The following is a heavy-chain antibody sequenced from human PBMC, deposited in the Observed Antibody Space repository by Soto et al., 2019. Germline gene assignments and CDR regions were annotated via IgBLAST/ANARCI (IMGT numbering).Heavy chain of an antibody. Sequence: AVGSLRLSCAASELTVSSNYMAWVRQAPGKGLEWVSLLYSGGRTYYADSVKGRFTISRDDSKDTLYLQMNSLRADDTAVYYCARVVSYEGADHWGQGTLVTVSS. V-gene: IGHV3-53*01. CDR2: LYSGGRT. CDR1: ELTVSSNY. J-gene: IGHJ4*02. D-gene: IGHD2-8*01. CDR3: ARVVSYEGADH.